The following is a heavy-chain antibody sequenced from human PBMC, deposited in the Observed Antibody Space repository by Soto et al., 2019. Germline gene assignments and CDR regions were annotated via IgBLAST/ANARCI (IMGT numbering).Heavy chain of an antibody. V-gene: IGHV3-23*01. J-gene: IGHJ4*02. D-gene: IGHD3-22*01. CDR2: ISGSGGST. CDR1: GFTFSSYA. CDR3: AKVTMIVVSQVGH. Sequence: GESLKISCAASGFTFSSYAMSWVRQAPGKGLEWVSAISGSGGSTYYADSVKGRFTISRDNSKNTLYLQMNSLRAEDTAVYYCAKVTMIVVSQVGHWGQGTLVTVSS.